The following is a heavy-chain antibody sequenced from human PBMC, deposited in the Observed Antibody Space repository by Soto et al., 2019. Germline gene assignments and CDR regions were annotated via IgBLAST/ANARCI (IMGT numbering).Heavy chain of an antibody. CDR3: ARHAYYYDSSGLAPYPSQMDV. D-gene: IGHD3-22*01. CDR1: GGSISSYY. Sequence: SETLSLTCTVSGGSISSYYWSWIRQPPGKGLEWIGYIYYSGSTNYNPSLKSRVTISVDTSKNQFSLKLSSVTAADTAVYYCARHAYYYDSSGLAPYPSQMDVWGQGTTVTFSS. CDR2: IYYSGST. V-gene: IGHV4-59*08. J-gene: IGHJ6*02.